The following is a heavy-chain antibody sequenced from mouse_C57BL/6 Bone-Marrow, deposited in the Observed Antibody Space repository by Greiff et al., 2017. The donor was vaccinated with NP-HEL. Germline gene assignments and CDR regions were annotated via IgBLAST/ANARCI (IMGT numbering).Heavy chain of an antibody. J-gene: IGHJ1*03. D-gene: IGHD2-2*01. CDR2: IDPSDSET. CDR3: ASRYYGYDGYFDV. CDR1: GYTFTSYW. Sequence: QVQLQQPGAELLRPGSSVKLSCKASGYTFTSYWMHWVKQRPIQGLEWIGNIDPSDSETHYNQKFKDKATLTVDKSSSTAYMKLSSLTSEDSAVYYCASRYYGYDGYFDVWGTGTTVTVSS. V-gene: IGHV1-52*01.